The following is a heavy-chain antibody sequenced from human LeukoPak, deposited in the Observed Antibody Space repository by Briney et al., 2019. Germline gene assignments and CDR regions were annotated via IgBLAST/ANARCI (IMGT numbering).Heavy chain of an antibody. Sequence: SVKVSCKASGGTFSGDTISWVRQAPGQGLEWMGRIIPILGIANYAQKFQGRVTITADKSTSTAYMELSSLRSEDTAVYYCARHYYDSSGYYPNDAFDIWGQGTMVTVSS. CDR1: GGTFSGDT. CDR3: ARHYYDSSGYYPNDAFDI. CDR2: IIPILGIA. V-gene: IGHV1-69*02. D-gene: IGHD3-22*01. J-gene: IGHJ3*02.